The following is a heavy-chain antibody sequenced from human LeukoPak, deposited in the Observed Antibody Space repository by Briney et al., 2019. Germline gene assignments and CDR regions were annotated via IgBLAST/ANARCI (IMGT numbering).Heavy chain of an antibody. D-gene: IGHD4-23*01. CDR2: IYTSGST. J-gene: IGHJ5*02. CDR1: GGSISSGNYYY. V-gene: IGHV4-61*02. Sequence: PSQTLSLTCTVSGGSISSGNYYYWSWIRQPAGKGLEWIGRIYTSGSTNYNPSLKSRVTISVDTSKNQFSLKLSSVTAADTAVYYCARAAEVVTPLNWFDPWGQGTLVTVSS. CDR3: ARAAEVVTPLNWFDP.